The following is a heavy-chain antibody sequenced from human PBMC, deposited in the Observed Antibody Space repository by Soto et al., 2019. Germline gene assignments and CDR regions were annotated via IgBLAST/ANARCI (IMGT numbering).Heavy chain of an antibody. D-gene: IGHD6-19*01. J-gene: IGHJ4*02. CDR3: TTKTPGIAVAGTRFDY. CDR2: IRSKANSYAT. Sequence: GKGLEWVGRIRSKANSYATAYAASVKGRFTISRDDSKNTAYLQMNSLKTEDTAVYYCTTKTPGIAVAGTRFDYWGQGTLVTVSS. V-gene: IGHV3-73*01.